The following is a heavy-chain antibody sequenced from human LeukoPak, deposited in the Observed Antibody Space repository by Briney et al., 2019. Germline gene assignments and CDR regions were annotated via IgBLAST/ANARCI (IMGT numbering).Heavy chain of an antibody. CDR2: IYTSGTTGST. D-gene: IGHD4-17*01. V-gene: IGHV4-4*07. Sequence: PSETLSLTCTVSGGSISSYYWSWIRQPAGKGLEWIGRIYTSGTTGSTNYNPSLKSRVTMSVDTSKNQFSLNLSSVTAADTAFYYCARETTGLARYFDYWGQGTLVTVSS. CDR1: GGSISSYY. J-gene: IGHJ4*02. CDR3: ARETTGLARYFDY.